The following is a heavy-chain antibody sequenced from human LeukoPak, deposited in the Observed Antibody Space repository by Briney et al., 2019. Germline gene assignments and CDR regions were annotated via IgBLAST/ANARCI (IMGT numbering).Heavy chain of an antibody. Sequence: KPSETLSLTCTVSGGSISSSSYYWGWIRQPPGKGLEWIGSIYYSGSTYYNPSLKSRVTISVDTSKNQFSLKLSSVTAADTAVYYCARNVLLWFGEFLYFDYWGQGTLVTVSS. CDR3: ARNVLLWFGEFLYFDY. CDR1: GGSISSSSYY. CDR2: IYYSGST. V-gene: IGHV4-39*01. J-gene: IGHJ4*02. D-gene: IGHD3-10*01.